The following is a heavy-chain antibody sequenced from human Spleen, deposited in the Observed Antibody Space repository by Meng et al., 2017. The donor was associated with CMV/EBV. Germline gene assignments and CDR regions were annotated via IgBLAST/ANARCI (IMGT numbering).Heavy chain of an antibody. V-gene: IGHV4-39*07. CDR1: GGSIKSHNFH. CDR3: ARDGDCSGGACYDR. J-gene: IGHJ4*02. Sequence: GSLRLSCSVSGGSIKSHNFHWGWIRQPPGKGLEWIGSIYDSGSAYYNPSLKSRVTMSVDTSKNRFSLKLSSVTAADTAVYYCARDGDCSGGACYDRWGQGTLVTVSS. D-gene: IGHD2-15*01. CDR2: IYDSGSA.